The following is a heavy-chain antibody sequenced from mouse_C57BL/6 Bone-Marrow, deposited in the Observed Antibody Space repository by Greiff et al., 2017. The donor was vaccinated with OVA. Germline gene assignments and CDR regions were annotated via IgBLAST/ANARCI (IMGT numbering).Heavy chain of an antibody. CDR1: GYTFTSYW. J-gene: IGHJ1*03. V-gene: IGHV1-7*01. D-gene: IGHD2-4*01. CDR3: ARRNYDYDGNWYFDV. Sequence: VQLQQSGAELAKPGASVKLSCKASGYTFTSYWMHWVKQRPGQGLEWIGYINPSSGYTKYNQKFKDKATLTADNSSSTAYMQLSSLTYEDAAFYYCARRNYDYDGNWYFDVWGTGTTVTVSS. CDR2: INPSSGYT.